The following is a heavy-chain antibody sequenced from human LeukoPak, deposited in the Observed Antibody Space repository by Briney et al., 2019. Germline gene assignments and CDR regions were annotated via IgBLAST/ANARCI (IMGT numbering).Heavy chain of an antibody. CDR2: IYSGGGT. V-gene: IGHV3-66*04. D-gene: IGHD6-13*01. CDR3: ARPSRGAAAGY. Sequence: GALRLSCAAPGFTVSSNYMMWVRQAPEKGLEGVSVIYSGGGTYFADSVKGRFTMSRDNSKNTVYLQTKSLRVEDTAVYYCARPSRGAAAGYWGQGTLVTVSS. CDR1: GFTVSSNY. J-gene: IGHJ4*02.